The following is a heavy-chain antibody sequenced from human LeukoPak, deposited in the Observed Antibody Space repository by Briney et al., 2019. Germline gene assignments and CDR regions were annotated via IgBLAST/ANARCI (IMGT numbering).Heavy chain of an antibody. J-gene: IGHJ4*02. D-gene: IGHD3-10*01. V-gene: IGHV4-39*01. CDR1: GGSISSSSYY. CDR3: ARMGNTYYYSSGRSFDY. Sequence: PSETLSLTCTVSGGSISSSSYYWGWIRQPPGKGLEWIGSIYYSGSTYYNPSLKSRVTISVDTSKNQFSLKLSSVTAADTAVYYCARMGNTYYYSSGRSFDYWGQGTLVTVSS. CDR2: IYYSGST.